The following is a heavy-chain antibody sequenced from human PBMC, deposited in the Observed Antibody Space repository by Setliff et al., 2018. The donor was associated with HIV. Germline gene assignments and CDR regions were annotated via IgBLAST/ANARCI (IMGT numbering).Heavy chain of an antibody. CDR3: AKGVGATWYYYFDY. CDR1: GVTVTSHY. D-gene: IGHD1-26*01. J-gene: IGHJ4*02. V-gene: IGHV3-66*02. CDR2: LYGGCTI. Sequence: GGSLRLSCAVSGVTVTSHYMTWVRKAPGKGLEWVSILYGGCTIHYADSVKRRFTISRDVSKNTLVLQTNTLTTDDTAMYYFAKGVGATWYYYFDYLGQGTLVTVSS.